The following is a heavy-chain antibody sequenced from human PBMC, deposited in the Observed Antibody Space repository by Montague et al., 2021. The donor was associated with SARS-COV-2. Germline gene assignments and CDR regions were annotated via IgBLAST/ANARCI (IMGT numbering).Heavy chain of an antibody. V-gene: IGHV6-1*01. CDR3: ASSGITLTGLDAFDI. CDR2: TYYRSKWDS. J-gene: IGHJ3*02. CDR1: GDRVPSKSVA. D-gene: IGHD3-9*01. Sequence: CAISGDRVPSKSVAWNWIRQSPSRGLEWLGRTYYRSKWDSDYAXXXKXXLVITPDTSKNQVSLQLNSVIPEDTAVYFCASSGITLTGLDAFDIWGQGTMVTVSS.